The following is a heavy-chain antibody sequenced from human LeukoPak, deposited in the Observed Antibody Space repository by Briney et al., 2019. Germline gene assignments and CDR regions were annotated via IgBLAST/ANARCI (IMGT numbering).Heavy chain of an antibody. V-gene: IGHV1-18*01. CDR1: GYTFTSYG. J-gene: IGHJ5*02. CDR3: ASTGYSSSAGWFDP. Sequence: ASVKVSCKTSGYTFTSYGISWVRQAPGQGLEWMGWISAYNGNTNYAQKVQGRVTMTTDTSTSTAYMELRSLRSDDTAVYYCASTGYSSSAGWFDPWGQGTLVTVSS. CDR2: ISAYNGNT. D-gene: IGHD6-13*01.